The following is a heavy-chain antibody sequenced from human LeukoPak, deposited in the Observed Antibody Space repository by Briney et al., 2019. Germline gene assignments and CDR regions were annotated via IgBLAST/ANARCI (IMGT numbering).Heavy chain of an antibody. Sequence: PSETLSLTCAVYGGSFSGYYWSWIRQPPGKGLEWIGEINHSGGTNYNPSLKSRVTISVDTSKNQFSLKLSSVTAADTAVYYCARANSMGSGSYSKFDYWGQGTLVTVSS. J-gene: IGHJ4*02. CDR2: INHSGGT. CDR1: GGSFSGYY. CDR3: ARANSMGSGSYSKFDY. V-gene: IGHV4-34*01. D-gene: IGHD3-10*01.